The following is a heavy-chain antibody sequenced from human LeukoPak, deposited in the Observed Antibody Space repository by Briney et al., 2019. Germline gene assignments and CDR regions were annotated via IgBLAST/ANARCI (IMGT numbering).Heavy chain of an antibody. CDR3: ARLGIAATGRRPQIDY. D-gene: IGHD6-13*01. V-gene: IGHV5-51*01. CDR1: GYSFTSYW. J-gene: IGHJ4*02. CDR2: IYPGDSDT. Sequence: GESLKISCQCSGYSFTSYWIDWVRQMPGKGLEWMGIIYPGDSDTKYSPSFQGQATISVDKSTSTAYLEWSSLKASDTAMYYCARLGIAATGRRPQIDYWGQGTLVTVSS.